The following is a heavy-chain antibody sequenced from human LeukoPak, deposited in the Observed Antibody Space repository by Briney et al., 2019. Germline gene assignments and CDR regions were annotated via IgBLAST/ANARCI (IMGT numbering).Heavy chain of an antibody. CDR3: ARDPCGTA. CDR2: ISSSSSTI. J-gene: IGHJ5*02. Sequence: PGGFLRLSCAASGFTFSSYSMNWVRQAPGKGLEWVSYISSSSSTIYYADSVKGRFTISRDNAKNSLYLQMNSLRAEDTAVYYCARDPCGTAWGQGTLVTVSS. CDR1: GFTFSSYS. D-gene: IGHD1-1*01. V-gene: IGHV3-48*01.